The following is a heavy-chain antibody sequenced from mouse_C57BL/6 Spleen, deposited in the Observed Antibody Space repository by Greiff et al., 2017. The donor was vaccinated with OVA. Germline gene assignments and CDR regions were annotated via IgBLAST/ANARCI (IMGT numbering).Heavy chain of an antibody. V-gene: IGHV1-61*01. CDR3: ARGDYPV. Sequence: VQLQQPGAELVRPGSSVKLSCKASGYTFTSYWMDWVKQRPGQGLEWIGNIYPYDSETHYNQKFKDKATLTVDKSSSPASMQLSSLTSEDSAVYYCARGDYPVWGQGTTLTVSS. CDR1: GYTFTSYW. CDR2: IYPYDSET. D-gene: IGHD2-4*01. J-gene: IGHJ2*01.